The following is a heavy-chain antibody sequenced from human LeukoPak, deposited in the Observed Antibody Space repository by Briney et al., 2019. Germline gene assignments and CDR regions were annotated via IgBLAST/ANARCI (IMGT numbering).Heavy chain of an antibody. V-gene: IGHV3-23*01. CDR2: ISGSGGST. J-gene: IGHJ3*02. Sequence: GGSLRLSCAASGFSVSTDHMSWVRQAPGKGLEWVSAISGSGGSTYYADSVKGRFTISRDNSKNTLYLQMNSLRAEDTAVYYCAKEYAWGGTAMPSQAFDIWGQGTMVTVSS. D-gene: IGHD5-18*01. CDR1: GFSVSTDH. CDR3: AKEYAWGGTAMPSQAFDI.